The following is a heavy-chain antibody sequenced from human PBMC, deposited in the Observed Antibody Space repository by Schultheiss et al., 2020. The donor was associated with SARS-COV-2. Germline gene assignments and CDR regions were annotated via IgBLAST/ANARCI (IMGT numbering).Heavy chain of an antibody. Sequence: ASVKVSCKASGDTFSNYGISWVRQAPGQGLEWMGWINPNSGGTNYAQKLQGRVTMTTDTSTSTAYMELSSLRSEDTAVYYCARDHVLRFLEWRKGWFDPWGQGTLVTVSS. J-gene: IGHJ5*02. CDR1: GDTFSNYG. D-gene: IGHD3-3*01. CDR3: ARDHVLRFLEWRKGWFDP. CDR2: INPNSGGT. V-gene: IGHV1-18*04.